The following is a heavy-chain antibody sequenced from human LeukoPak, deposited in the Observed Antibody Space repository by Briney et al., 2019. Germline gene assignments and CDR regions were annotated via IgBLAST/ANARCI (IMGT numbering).Heavy chain of an antibody. Sequence: GGSLRLSCAASGFTFSSYAMSWVRQAPGQELEWVSAISGSGDTTYYADSVKGRFSISRDNSKNTLSLQMHTLRAEDTAVYFCAKDFGSAWSRLFYWGQGTLVTVSS. CDR2: ISGSGDTT. J-gene: IGHJ4*02. D-gene: IGHD6-19*01. CDR3: AKDFGSAWSRLFY. V-gene: IGHV3-23*01. CDR1: GFTFSSYA.